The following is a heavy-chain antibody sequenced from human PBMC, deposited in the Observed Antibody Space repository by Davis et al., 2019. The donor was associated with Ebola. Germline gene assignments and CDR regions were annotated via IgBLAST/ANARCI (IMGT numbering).Heavy chain of an antibody. CDR2: IYTSGST. Sequence: PSETLSLTCTVSGGSISSYYWSWIRQPAGKGLEWIGRIYTSGSTNYNPSLKSRVTMSVDTSKNQFSLVLSSVTAADTAVYYCARRTTRDYYYYMDVWGKGTTVTVSS. CDR3: ARRTTRDYYYYMDV. CDR1: GGSISSYY. V-gene: IGHV4-4*07. D-gene: IGHD1-7*01. J-gene: IGHJ6*03.